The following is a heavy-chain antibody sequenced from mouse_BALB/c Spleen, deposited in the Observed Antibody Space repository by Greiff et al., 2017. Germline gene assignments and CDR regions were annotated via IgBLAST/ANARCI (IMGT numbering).Heavy chain of an antibody. Sequence: EVKVEESGPGLVKPSQSLSLTCTVTGYSITSDYAWNWIRQFPGNKLEWMGYISYSGSTSYNPSLKSRISITRDTSKNQFFLQLNSVTTEDTATYYCARNYDYDWYFDVWGAGTTVTVSS. CDR2: ISYSGST. D-gene: IGHD2-4*01. CDR3: ARNYDYDWYFDV. J-gene: IGHJ1*01. V-gene: IGHV3-2*02. CDR1: GYSITSDYA.